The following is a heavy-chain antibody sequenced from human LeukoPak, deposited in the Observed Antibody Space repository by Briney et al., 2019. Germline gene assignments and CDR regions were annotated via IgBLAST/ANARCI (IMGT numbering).Heavy chain of an antibody. J-gene: IGHJ3*02. CDR3: VRGGGPSYKYNAFDI. CDR1: GFTFSIFE. Sequence: RGSLRLSCTVSGFTFSIFEMNWVCQAPGKGLEWVAYITNSGSTIDYADSVRGRFTISRDNARNSLYLQMSSLRAEDTAVYYCVRGGGPSYKYNAFDIWGKGTIVTVSS. D-gene: IGHD2-15*01. V-gene: IGHV3-48*03. CDR2: ITNSGSTI.